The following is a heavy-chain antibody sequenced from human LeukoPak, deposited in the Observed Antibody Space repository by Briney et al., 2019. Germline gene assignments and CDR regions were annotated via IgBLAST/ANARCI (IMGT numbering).Heavy chain of an antibody. CDR1: GYTFTSYG. J-gene: IGHJ4*02. D-gene: IGHD6-6*01. CDR2: ISAYNGNT. Sequence: ASVKVSCKASGYTFTSYGISWVRQAPGQGLEWMGWISAYNGNTNHAQKLQGRVTMTTDTSTSTAYMELRSLRSDDTAVYYCARGGPFPSSSSSREYYLDYWGQGTLVTVSS. CDR3: ARGGPFPSSSSSREYYLDY. V-gene: IGHV1-18*01.